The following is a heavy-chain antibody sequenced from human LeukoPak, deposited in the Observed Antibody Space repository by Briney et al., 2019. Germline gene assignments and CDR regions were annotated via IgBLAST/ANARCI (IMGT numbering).Heavy chain of an antibody. J-gene: IGHJ4*02. CDR3: ARDHPQWLVLDY. V-gene: IGHV3-48*01. CDR1: GFTFSSYS. Sequence: GGSLRLSCAASGFTFSSYSMNWVRQAPGKGLEWVSSISSSSSTIYYADSVKGRFTISRDNAKNSLYLQMNSLRAEDTAVYYCARDHPQWLVLDYWGQGTLVTVSS. CDR2: ISSSSSTI. D-gene: IGHD6-19*01.